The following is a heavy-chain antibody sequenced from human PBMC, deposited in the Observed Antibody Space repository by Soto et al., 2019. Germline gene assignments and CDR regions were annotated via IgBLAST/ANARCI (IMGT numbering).Heavy chain of an antibody. CDR1: GGSISSGGCY. J-gene: IGHJ6*02. CDR2: IYYSGST. V-gene: IGHV4-31*03. CDR3: AREGVAPYYYYGMDV. D-gene: IGHD5-12*01. Sequence: SETLSLTCTVSGGSISSGGCYWSWIRQHPGKGLEWIGYIYYSGSTYYNPSLKSRVTISVDTSKNQFSLKLRSDDTAVYYCAREGVAPYYYYGMDVWGQGTPVTVSS.